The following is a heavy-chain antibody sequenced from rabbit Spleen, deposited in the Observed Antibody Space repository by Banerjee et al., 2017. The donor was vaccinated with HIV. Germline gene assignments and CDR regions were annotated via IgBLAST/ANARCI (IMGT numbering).Heavy chain of an antibody. CDR3: ARDTGSSFSTYGMDL. CDR1: GFSFSSSDY. CDR2: INTATGKA. V-gene: IGHV1S40*01. Sequence: QSLEESGGDLVKPGASLTLTCTASGFSFSSSDYMCWVRQAPGKGLEWIACINTATGKAVYASWAKGRFTISKTSSTTVTLQMTRLTAADTATYFCARDTGSSFSTYGMDLWGPGTRHRL. D-gene: IGHD8-1*01. J-gene: IGHJ6*01.